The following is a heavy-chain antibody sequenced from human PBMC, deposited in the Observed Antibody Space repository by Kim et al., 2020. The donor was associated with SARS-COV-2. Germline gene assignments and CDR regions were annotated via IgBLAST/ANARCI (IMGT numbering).Heavy chain of an antibody. D-gene: IGHD6-19*01. J-gene: IGHJ4*02. CDR3: ARRSSSGWYSFFDY. CDR2: IYYSGST. Sequence: SETLSLTCTVSGGSISSYYWSWIRQPPGKGLEWIGYIYYSGSTNYNPSLKSRVTISVDTSKNQFSLKLSSVTAADTAVYYCARRSSSGWYSFFDYWGQGT. CDR1: GGSISSYY. V-gene: IGHV4-59*08.